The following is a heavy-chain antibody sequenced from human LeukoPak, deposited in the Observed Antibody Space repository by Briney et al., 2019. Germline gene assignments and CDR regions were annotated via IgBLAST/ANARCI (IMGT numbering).Heavy chain of an antibody. Sequence: PGGSLRLSCAASGFTFSSYWMHWVRQAPGKGLVWVSHINSDGSSTSYADSVKGRFIISRDNPKNTLYLQMNSLRAEDTAVYYCARGRAQRRFGAGMDVWGQGTTVTVPS. CDR2: INSDGSST. J-gene: IGHJ6*02. V-gene: IGHV3-74*01. CDR3: ARGRAQRRFGAGMDV. CDR1: GFTFSSYW. D-gene: IGHD4/OR15-4a*01.